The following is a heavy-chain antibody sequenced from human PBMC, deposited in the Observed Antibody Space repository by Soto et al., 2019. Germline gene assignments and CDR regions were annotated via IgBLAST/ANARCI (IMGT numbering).Heavy chain of an antibody. D-gene: IGHD5-12*01. Sequence: ASVKVSCKASGYTFTSYDINWVRQATGQGLEWMGWMNPNSGNTGYAQKFQGRVTMTRNTSVSTAYMELSSLRSEDTAVYYCARCRGGYDYYYYGMDVWGQGTTVTVSS. J-gene: IGHJ6*02. CDR2: MNPNSGNT. CDR1: GYTFTSYD. V-gene: IGHV1-8*01. CDR3: ARCRGGYDYYYYGMDV.